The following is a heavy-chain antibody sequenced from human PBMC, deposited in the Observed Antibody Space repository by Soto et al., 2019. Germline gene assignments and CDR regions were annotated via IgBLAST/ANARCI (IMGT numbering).Heavy chain of an antibody. J-gene: IGHJ3*02. CDR2: INPNSGGT. CDR3: AKEYPPPVATSAFDI. CDR1: GYTFTGYY. D-gene: IGHD5-12*01. V-gene: IGHV1-2*04. Sequence: ASVKVSCKASGYTFTGYYMHWVRQAPGQGLEWMGWINPNSGGTNYAQKFQGWVTMTRDTSISTAYMELSRLRSDDTAVYYCAKEYPPPVATSAFDIWGQGTMVTVSS.